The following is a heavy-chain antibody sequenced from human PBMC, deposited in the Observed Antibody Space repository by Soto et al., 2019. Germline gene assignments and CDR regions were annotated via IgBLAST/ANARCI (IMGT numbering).Heavy chain of an antibody. V-gene: IGHV3-30*18. D-gene: IGHD1-26*01. CDR3: SKGGSKAGMDV. CDR1: GFTFSNYG. Sequence: QVQVVESGGGVVQPGRSLRLSCAVSGFTFSNYGMHWVRQAPGKGLEWVALISYDVNNKYYADSVKGRFTISRDNSKNHLFLQMNGLGAEDTAVYSCSKGGSKAGMDVWGQGTTVTVSS. CDR2: ISYDVNNK. J-gene: IGHJ6*02.